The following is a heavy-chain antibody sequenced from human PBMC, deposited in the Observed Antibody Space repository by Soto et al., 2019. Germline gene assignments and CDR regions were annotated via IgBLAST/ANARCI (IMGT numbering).Heavy chain of an antibody. D-gene: IGHD6-6*01. J-gene: IGHJ4*02. CDR2: IIPIFGTA. Sequence: VKVSCKASGGTFSSYAISWVRQAPGQGLEWMGGIIPIFGTANYAQKFQGRVTITADESTSTAYMELSSLRSEDTAVYYCARDRDPYGQLDDDYWGQGTLVTVSS. V-gene: IGHV1-69*01. CDR3: ARDRDPYGQLDDDY. CDR1: GGTFSSYA.